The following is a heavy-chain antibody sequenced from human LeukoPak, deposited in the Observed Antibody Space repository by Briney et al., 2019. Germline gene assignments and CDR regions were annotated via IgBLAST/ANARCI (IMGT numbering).Heavy chain of an antibody. CDR3: ARKTIATSPRWAQFDS. Sequence: GGSLRLSCAASGFTLSGNYMSWVRQAPGKGLEWGSVIYSGGSTYYAASVKGRFTISRDNSKNTLFLQMNSLRAEDTAVYYCARKTIATSPRWAQFDSWGQGNLVIVSS. CDR2: IYSGGST. D-gene: IGHD6-13*01. J-gene: IGHJ4*01. V-gene: IGHV3-53*01. CDR1: GFTLSGNY.